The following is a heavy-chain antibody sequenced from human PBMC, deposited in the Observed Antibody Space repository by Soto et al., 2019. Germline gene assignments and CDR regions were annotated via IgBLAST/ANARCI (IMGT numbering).Heavy chain of an antibody. D-gene: IGHD6-13*01. CDR1: GGSISSNY. CDR3: ARYRREAVAGYTLDN. J-gene: IGHJ4*02. Sequence: SETLSLTCTVSGGSISSNYWTWIRQPPGKGLEWIGYVYNSGSTNYNPSLKSRVTISEDTSKSQLSLKVNSMTAADTAVYYCARYRREAVAGYTLDNWGQGILVTVSS. V-gene: IGHV4-59*01. CDR2: VYNSGST.